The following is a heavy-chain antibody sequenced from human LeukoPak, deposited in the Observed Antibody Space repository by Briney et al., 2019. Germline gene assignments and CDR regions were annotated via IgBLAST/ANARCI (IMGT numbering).Heavy chain of an antibody. J-gene: IGHJ3*02. Sequence: SETLSLTCTVSGGSISSCSYYWRWIRQPPGKGLVWSGSIYYSGSTYYNPSLKSRVTISVDTSKNQFSLKLSSVTAADTAVYYCAGSKNRYYLDDAFDIWGQGTMVTVSS. CDR3: AGSKNRYYLDDAFDI. V-gene: IGHV4-39*01. CDR2: IYYSGST. D-gene: IGHD3-22*01. CDR1: GGSISSCSYY.